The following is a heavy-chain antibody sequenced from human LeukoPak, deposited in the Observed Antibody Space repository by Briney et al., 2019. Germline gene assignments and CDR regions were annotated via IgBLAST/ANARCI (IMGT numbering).Heavy chain of an antibody. CDR3: AWYYDSSGYYDY. CDR1: GGSFSGYY. Sequence: SETLSLTCAVYGGSFSGYYWSWIRQPPGKGLEWIGEINHSGSTNYNPSLKSRVTISVDTSKNQFSLKLSSVTAADTAVYYCAWYYDSSGYYDYWGQGTLVTVSS. J-gene: IGHJ4*02. V-gene: IGHV4-34*01. CDR2: INHSGST. D-gene: IGHD3-22*01.